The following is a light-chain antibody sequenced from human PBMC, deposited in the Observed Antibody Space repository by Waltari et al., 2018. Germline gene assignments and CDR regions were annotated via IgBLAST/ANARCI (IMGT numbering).Light chain of an antibody. J-gene: IGKJ5*01. CDR1: QGIRNY. CDR3: QKYDSAPAIT. V-gene: IGKV1-27*01. CDR2: AAS. Sequence: DIQMTQSPSSLSASIGDRVTITCRASQGIRNYLAWYQQKPGKVPKLLIYAASILQPGVPSRFSGSGSGTDFTLAISSLQPEDVATYYCQKYDSAPAITFGQGTRLVIK.